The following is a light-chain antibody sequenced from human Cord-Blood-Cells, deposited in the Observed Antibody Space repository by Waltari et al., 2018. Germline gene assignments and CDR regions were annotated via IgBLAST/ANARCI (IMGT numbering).Light chain of an antibody. CDR1: SSDVGSYNL. Sequence: QSALTQPASVSGSPGQSITISCTGTSSDVGSYNLVSWYQQHPGKAPKIMIYEGSKRPSGVSNRCSGSKSGNTASLTISGLQAEEEADYYCCSYAGSSTWVFGGGTKLTVL. J-gene: IGLJ3*02. V-gene: IGLV2-23*01. CDR3: CSYAGSSTWV. CDR2: EGS.